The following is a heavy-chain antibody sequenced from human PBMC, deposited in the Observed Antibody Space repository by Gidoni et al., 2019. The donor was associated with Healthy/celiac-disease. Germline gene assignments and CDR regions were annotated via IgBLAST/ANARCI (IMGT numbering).Heavy chain of an antibody. Sequence: QVQLVESGGGVVEPGRSLRLSCAASGFTFSSYAMHWVRQAPGKGLEWVAVISYDGSNKYDADSGKGRFTISRDKSKNTLYLQMNSRRAEDTAVYYCARAGGYDGSLDYWGQGTLVTVSS. J-gene: IGHJ4*02. CDR3: ARAGGYDGSLDY. D-gene: IGHD5-12*01. CDR1: GFTFSSYA. V-gene: IGHV3-30-3*01. CDR2: ISYDGSNK.